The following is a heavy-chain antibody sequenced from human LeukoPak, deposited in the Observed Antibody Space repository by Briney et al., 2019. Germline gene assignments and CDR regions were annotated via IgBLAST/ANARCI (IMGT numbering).Heavy chain of an antibody. CDR1: GYTFTSYY. D-gene: IGHD4-23*01. Sequence: GASVKVSCKASGYTFTSYYIHWVRQAPGQGLEWMGVISPSGAPPTYAQRFQGRVTMTRDTSTSTLYMELSSLRAEDTAVYYCARDVTYYGGDWFDPWGQGTLVTVSS. J-gene: IGHJ5*02. CDR2: ISPSGAPP. CDR3: ARDVTYYGGDWFDP. V-gene: IGHV1-46*01.